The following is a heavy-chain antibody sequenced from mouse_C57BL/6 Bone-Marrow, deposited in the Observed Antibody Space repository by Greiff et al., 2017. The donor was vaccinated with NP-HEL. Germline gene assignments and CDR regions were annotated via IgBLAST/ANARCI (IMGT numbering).Heavy chain of an antibody. J-gene: IGHJ3*01. Sequence: VQLQQSGPVLVKPGASVKMSCKASGYTFTDYYMNWVKQSHGKSLEWIGVINPYNGGTSYNQKFKGKATLTVDKSSSTAYMELNSLTSEDSAVYYCAYYGSSYVWFAYWGQGTLVTVSA. V-gene: IGHV1-19*01. CDR1: GYTFTDYY. D-gene: IGHD1-1*01. CDR2: INPYNGGT. CDR3: AYYGSSYVWFAY.